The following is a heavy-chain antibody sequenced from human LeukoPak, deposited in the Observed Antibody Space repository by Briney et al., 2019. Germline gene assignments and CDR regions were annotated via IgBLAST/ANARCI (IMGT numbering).Heavy chain of an antibody. CDR3: AELGITMIGGV. D-gene: IGHD3-10*02. J-gene: IGHJ6*04. CDR2: ISSSGLTI. CDR1: GFDFSGYS. Sequence: GGSLRLSCAGSGFDFSGYSMNWVRQAPGKGLEWISYISSSGLTIYYADSVKGRFTISRDNAKNSLYLQMNSLRTEDTAVYYCAELGITMIGGVWGKGTTVTISS. V-gene: IGHV3-48*04.